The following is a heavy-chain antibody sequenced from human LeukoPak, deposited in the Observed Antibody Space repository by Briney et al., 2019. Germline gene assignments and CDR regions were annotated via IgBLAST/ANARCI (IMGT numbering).Heavy chain of an antibody. J-gene: IGHJ4*02. CDR2: ISRTGNSI. CDR1: GFTLTSYE. D-gene: IGHD6-13*01. CDR3: ARGPYSSNWYVDY. V-gene: IGHV3-48*03. Sequence: GGSLRLSCAASGFTLTSYEMNWVRLAPGKGLEWISYISRTGNSIYYADFVKGRFTVSRDSAKDSLYLQMNSLRAEDTAVYYCARGPYSSNWYVDYWGQGTLVTVAS.